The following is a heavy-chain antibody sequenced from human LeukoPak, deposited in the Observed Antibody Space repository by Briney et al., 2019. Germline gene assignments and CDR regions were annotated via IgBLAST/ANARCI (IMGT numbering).Heavy chain of an antibody. J-gene: IGHJ4*02. CDR3: ASEPRGYSYGYY. CDR2: ISSSSYI. D-gene: IGHD5-18*01. V-gene: IGHV3-21*01. Sequence: GGSLRLSCAASGFTFSSYSMNWVRQAPGKGLEWVSSISSSSYIYYADSVKGRFTISRDNAKNSLYLQMNSLRAEDTAVYYCASEPRGYSYGYYWGQGTLVTVSS. CDR1: GFTFSSYS.